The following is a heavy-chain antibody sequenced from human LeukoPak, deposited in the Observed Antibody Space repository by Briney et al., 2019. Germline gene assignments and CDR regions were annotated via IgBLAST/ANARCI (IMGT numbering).Heavy chain of an antibody. CDR2: IKEDGTET. V-gene: IGHV3-7*03. D-gene: IGHD5-24*01. CDR3: AKEGRSLQTY. J-gene: IGHJ4*02. CDR1: GFMFSSNW. Sequence: GGSLRLSCAASGFMFSSNWMSWVRLAPGKGLEWVANIKEDGTETYYVDSVKGRFTISRDNAKNSLYLQMNSQRVEDTAVYYCAKEGRSLQTYWGQGTLVTVSS.